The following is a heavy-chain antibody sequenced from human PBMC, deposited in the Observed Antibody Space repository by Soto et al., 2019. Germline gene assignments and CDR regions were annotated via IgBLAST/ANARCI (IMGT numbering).Heavy chain of an antibody. CDR3: ASLGTTVTSFDS. D-gene: IGHD4-4*01. CDR1: GGSMYSSNW. CDR2: IFHSGTT. V-gene: IGHV4-4*02. J-gene: IGHJ4*02. Sequence: SETLSLTCVVSGGSMYSSNWWSWVRQPPGKGLEWIGQIFHSGTTYYNLSLKSRVTISLDKSKNQFSLKLSSLTAADTAVYYCASLGTTVTSFDSWGQGTLVTVSS.